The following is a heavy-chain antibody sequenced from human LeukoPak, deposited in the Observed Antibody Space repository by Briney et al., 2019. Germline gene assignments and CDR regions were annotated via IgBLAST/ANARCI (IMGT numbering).Heavy chain of an antibody. V-gene: IGHV3-30*02. Sequence: GGSLRLSCAASGFTFSSYAMHWVRQAPGKGLEWVAFIRYDGSNKYYADSVKGRFTISRDNSKNTLYLQMNSLRAEDTAVYYCAKDGHSSSWTLYYYYYMDVWGKGTTVTISS. J-gene: IGHJ6*03. CDR2: IRYDGSNK. D-gene: IGHD6-13*01. CDR1: GFTFSSYA. CDR3: AKDGHSSSWTLYYYYYMDV.